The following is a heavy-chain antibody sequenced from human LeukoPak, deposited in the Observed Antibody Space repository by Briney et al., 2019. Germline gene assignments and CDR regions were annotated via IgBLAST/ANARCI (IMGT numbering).Heavy chain of an antibody. CDR2: IRSATAGGTA. V-gene: IGHV3-15*01. D-gene: IGHD1-26*01. CDR3: TSGSYYGTGSFDI. CDR1: GSTFSKTF. J-gene: IGHJ3*02. Sequence: GGSLRLSCAAYGSTFSKTFMSWVRQAPGKGLEWVARIRSATAGGTAEYAEPVEGRFVVSRDDSKSKLYLQLNSLKIEDTAIYYCTSGSYYGTGSFDIWGQGVMVTVSS.